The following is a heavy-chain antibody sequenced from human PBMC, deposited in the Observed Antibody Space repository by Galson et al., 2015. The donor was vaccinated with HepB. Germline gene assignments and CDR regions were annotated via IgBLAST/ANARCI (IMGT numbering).Heavy chain of an antibody. CDR2: IYPSGST. Sequence: TLSLTCTVSGGSISHDWWSWSRQAPGKGLEWIGHIYPSGSTKSNPSLKSRVTMSVDTSKNQFSLRLSSVTAADTAVYYCARDHWGAAIRNTYYYSMDVWGKGTTVTVSS. CDR1: GGSISHDW. V-gene: IGHV4-59*01. D-gene: IGHD2-21*02. J-gene: IGHJ6*03. CDR3: ARDHWGAAIRNTYYYSMDV.